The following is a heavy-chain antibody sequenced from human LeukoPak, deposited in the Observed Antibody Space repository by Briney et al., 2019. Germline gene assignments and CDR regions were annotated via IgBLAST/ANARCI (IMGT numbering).Heavy chain of an antibody. J-gene: IGHJ4*02. CDR1: GFTFSSYA. CDR3: ARGFVVVPAAMLPPFDY. V-gene: IGHV3-64*01. CDR2: ISSNGGST. Sequence: GGSLRLSCAASGFTFSSYAMHWVRQAPGKGLEYVSAISSNGGSTYYANSVKGRFTIPRDNSKNTLYLQMGSLRAEDMAVYYCARGFVVVPAAMLPPFDYWGQGTLVTVSS. D-gene: IGHD2-2*01.